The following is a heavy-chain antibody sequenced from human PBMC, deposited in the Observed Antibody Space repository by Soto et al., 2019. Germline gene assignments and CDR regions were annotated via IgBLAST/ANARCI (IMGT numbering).Heavy chain of an antibody. D-gene: IGHD2-21*01. J-gene: IGHJ5*02. Sequence: PGGSLRLSCADSGFTFSDAWMSWVRQAPGKGLDWVGRIKSKSDGGTTEYAARARGRFTITRDDSKSTVYLQMNSLKTENTAVYYCTTGRWRIAVVVRSTGYFNPWGQGTPVTVSS. V-gene: IGHV3-15*01. CDR3: TTGRWRIAVVVRSTGYFNP. CDR1: GFTFSDAW. CDR2: IKSKSDGGTT.